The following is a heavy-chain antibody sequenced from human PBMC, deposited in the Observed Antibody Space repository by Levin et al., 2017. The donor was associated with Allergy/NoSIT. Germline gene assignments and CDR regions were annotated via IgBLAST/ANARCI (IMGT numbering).Heavy chain of an antibody. Sequence: PSETLSLTCTVSGGSVSSSSYYWGWIRQPPGKGLEWLGYIHYSGRTYYNPSLKSRLTISVDTSKNQFSLKLSSVTAADTAVYYCVRYYYDTSGYSNWFDPWGQGTLVTVSS. D-gene: IGHD3-22*01. J-gene: IGHJ5*02. CDR1: GGSVSSSSYY. CDR2: IHYSGRT. V-gene: IGHV4-39*01. CDR3: VRYYYDTSGYSNWFDP.